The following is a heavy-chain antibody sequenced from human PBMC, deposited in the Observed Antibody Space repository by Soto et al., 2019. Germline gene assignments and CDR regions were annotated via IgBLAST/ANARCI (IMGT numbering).Heavy chain of an antibody. CDR1: GSTFISSA. D-gene: IGHD2-2*01. CDR3: AARYCSSTSCFSSDDH. CDR2: IVVDSGNT. J-gene: IGHJ4*02. V-gene: IGHV1-58*01. Sequence: ASVKVSCKASGSTFISSAVQWVRQARGQRLEWIGWIVVDSGNTKYAQKLQERVTITRDMSTSTAYRELRSLGSEDTAVYYCAARYCSSTSCFSSDDHWGQGTLVTVSS.